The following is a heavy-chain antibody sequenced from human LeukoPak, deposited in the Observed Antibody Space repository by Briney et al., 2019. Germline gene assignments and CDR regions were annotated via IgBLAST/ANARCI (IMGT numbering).Heavy chain of an antibody. CDR3: ASTLGVGYYDSSGYYYSAFDI. D-gene: IGHD3-22*01. CDR1: GYTFTSYG. Sequence: GASVKVSCKASGYTFTSYGISWVRQAPGQGLEWMGWISAYNGNTNYAQKLQGRVTMTTDTSTSTAYMELRSLRSDDTAVYYCASTLGVGYYDSSGYYYSAFDIWGQGTMVTVSS. V-gene: IGHV1-18*01. J-gene: IGHJ3*02. CDR2: ISAYNGNT.